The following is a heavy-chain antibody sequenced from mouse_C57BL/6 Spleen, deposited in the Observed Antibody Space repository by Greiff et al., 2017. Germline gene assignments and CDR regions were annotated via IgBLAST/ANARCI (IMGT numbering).Heavy chain of an antibody. CDR3: ARQGGSPYWYFEV. CDR1: GYAFSSYW. D-gene: IGHD1-1*01. V-gene: IGHV1-80*01. CDR2: IYPGDGDT. J-gene: IGHJ1*03. Sequence: VQLQQSGAELVKPGASVKISCKASGYAFSSYWMNWVKQRPGQGLEWIGQIYPGDGDTNYNGKFKGKATLTADKSSSTAYMQLSSLTSEDSAVYFCARQGGSPYWYFEVWGKGTTDTVSS.